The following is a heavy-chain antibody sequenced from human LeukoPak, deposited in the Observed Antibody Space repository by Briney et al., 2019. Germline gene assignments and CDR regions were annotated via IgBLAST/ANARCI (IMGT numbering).Heavy chain of an antibody. Sequence: SETLSLTCTVSGGSISSYYWSWIRQPAGKGPEWTGRIYTSGSTNYNPSLKSRVTMSVDTSKNQFSLKLSSVTAADTAVYYCASRVAAAGFDYWGQGTLVTVSS. J-gene: IGHJ4*02. CDR3: ASRVAAAGFDY. CDR1: GGSISSYY. V-gene: IGHV4-4*07. CDR2: IYTSGST. D-gene: IGHD6-13*01.